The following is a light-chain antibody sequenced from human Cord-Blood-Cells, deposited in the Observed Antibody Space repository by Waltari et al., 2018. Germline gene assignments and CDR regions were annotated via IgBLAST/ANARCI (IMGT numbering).Light chain of an antibody. Sequence: QSALTQPASVSGSPGQSITISCTGTSRDVGGYNYVSWYHQHPGKAPKLMIYDVSNRPSGVSNRFSGSKSGNTASLTISGLQAEDEADYYCSSDTSSSTLGVFGGGTKLTVL. CDR3: SSDTSSSTLGV. CDR1: SRDVGGYNY. J-gene: IGLJ2*01. CDR2: DVS. V-gene: IGLV2-14*01.